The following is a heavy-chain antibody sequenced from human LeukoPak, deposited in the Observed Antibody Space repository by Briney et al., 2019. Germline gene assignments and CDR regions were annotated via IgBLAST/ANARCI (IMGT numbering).Heavy chain of an antibody. CDR2: INHSGSI. CDR3: ARGARTHDY. J-gene: IGHJ4*02. Sequence: PSETLSLTCAVYGGSFSGYYWSWIRQPPGKGLEWIGEINHSGSINYNPSLKSRVTISVDTSKNQFSLKLSSVTAADTAVYYCARGARTHDYWGQGTLVTVSS. D-gene: IGHD1-14*01. CDR1: GGSFSGYY. V-gene: IGHV4-34*01.